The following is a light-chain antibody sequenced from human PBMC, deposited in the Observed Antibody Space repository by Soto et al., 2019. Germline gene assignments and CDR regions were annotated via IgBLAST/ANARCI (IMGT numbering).Light chain of an antibody. V-gene: IGKV1-6*01. CDR3: QQRTDRPTWT. CDR1: HGIRND. J-gene: IGKJ1*01. Sequence: AIQMTQSPSSLSAPVGDRVTITCRASHGIRNDLGWYQQKPGKAPNLLLHTVSRLQSGVPSRFSGSGSGTNFTLSISSLEPEDFAVYYCQQRTDRPTWTFGQGTKVDIK. CDR2: TVS.